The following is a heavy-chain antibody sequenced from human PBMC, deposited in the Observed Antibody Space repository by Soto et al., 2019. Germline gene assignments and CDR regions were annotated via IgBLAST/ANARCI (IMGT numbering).Heavy chain of an antibody. CDR1: GGTFSSYT. J-gene: IGHJ4*02. Sequence: SVKVSCKASGGTFSSYTISWVRQAPGQGLEWMGRINPSRGSTNYAQKFQGRVTMTRDKSTSTAYMELSSLRSEDTAVYYCARDRCSGGSCQTVDHWGQGTLVTVSS. V-gene: IGHV1-69*08. D-gene: IGHD2-15*01. CDR2: INPSRGST. CDR3: ARDRCSGGSCQTVDH.